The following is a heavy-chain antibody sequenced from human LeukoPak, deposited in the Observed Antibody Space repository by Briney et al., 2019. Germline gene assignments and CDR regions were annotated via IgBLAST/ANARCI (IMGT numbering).Heavy chain of an antibody. CDR1: GYTFTSYY. CDR3: ARSEWWTFSDY. Sequence: ASVKVSCKASGYTFTSYYMHWVRRAPGQGLEWMGIINLSGGTTRYAQNFQGRVTLTRDTSTSTAYMDLSNLRSEDTAVYYCARSEWWTFSDYWGQGTLVTVSS. D-gene: IGHD2-15*01. CDR2: INLSGGTT. V-gene: IGHV1-46*01. J-gene: IGHJ4*02.